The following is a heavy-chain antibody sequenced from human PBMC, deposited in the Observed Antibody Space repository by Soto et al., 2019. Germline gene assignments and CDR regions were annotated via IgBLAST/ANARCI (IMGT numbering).Heavy chain of an antibody. D-gene: IGHD5-12*01. Sequence: QVQLQQWGAGLLKPSETLSLTCAVYGGSFSGYYWSWIRQPPGKGLEWIGENNHSGSTNYNPSLKCRVTISVDTSKNQFSLKLSSVTAADTAVYYCARGRLDSGYDLEYYFDYWGQGTLVTVSS. V-gene: IGHV4-34*01. CDR3: ARGRLDSGYDLEYYFDY. J-gene: IGHJ4*02. CDR1: GGSFSGYY. CDR2: NNHSGST.